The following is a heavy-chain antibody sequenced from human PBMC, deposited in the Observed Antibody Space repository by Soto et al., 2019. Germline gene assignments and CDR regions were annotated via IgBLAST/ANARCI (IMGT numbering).Heavy chain of an antibody. V-gene: IGHV1-18*04. D-gene: IGHD3-22*01. CDR1: GYSCTSYG. J-gene: IGHJ6*02. Sequence: XSVKVPCKASGYSCTSYGITWVRQAPGQGLEWMGWISAYNGNTNYAQKLQGRVTMTTDTSTSTAYMELRSLRSDDTAVYYCARHGMILVVITRYYYGMDVWGQGTTVTVSS. CDR3: ARHGMILVVITRYYYGMDV. CDR2: ISAYNGNT.